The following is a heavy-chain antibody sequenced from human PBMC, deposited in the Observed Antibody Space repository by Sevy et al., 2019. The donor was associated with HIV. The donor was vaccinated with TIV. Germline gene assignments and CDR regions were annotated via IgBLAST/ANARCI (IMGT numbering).Heavy chain of an antibody. CDR3: ASNTYHYDSNTYYPVY. CDR1: GFNLSPYW. Sequence: GGCLRLSCVASGFNLSPYWMTWVRQAPGKGLEWVANIKQDGNEKYYVDSVKDRFTVSRDNAKNALYLQMYSLRVEDTAVYFCASNTYHYDSNTYYPVYWGQGTRVTVSS. V-gene: IGHV3-7*01. J-gene: IGHJ4*02. CDR2: IKQDGNEK. D-gene: IGHD3-22*01.